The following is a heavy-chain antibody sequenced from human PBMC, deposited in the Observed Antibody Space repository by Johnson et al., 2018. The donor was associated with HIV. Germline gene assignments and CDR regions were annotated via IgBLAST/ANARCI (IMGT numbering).Heavy chain of an antibody. CDR3: AKISSVTVLSVPSNAFDV. V-gene: IGHV3-20*04. J-gene: IGHJ3*01. Sequence: VQLVESGGGVVRPGGSLRLSCAASGFTFDDYGMSWVRQAPGKGLEWVSGINWNGGSTGYADSVKGRFTISRDNAKNTLYLQMNSLRAGDTAVYYCAKISSVTVLSVPSNAFDVGGQGTMVTVSS. CDR1: GFTFDDYG. CDR2: INWNGGST. D-gene: IGHD4-11*01.